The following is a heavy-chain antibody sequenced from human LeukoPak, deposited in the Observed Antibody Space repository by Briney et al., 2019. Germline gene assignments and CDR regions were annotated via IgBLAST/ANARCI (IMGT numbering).Heavy chain of an antibody. J-gene: IGHJ4*02. CDR2: MNPNSGNT. CDR3: AKDLYFCSGGSCYSNTPLADY. D-gene: IGHD2-15*01. Sequence: EASVKVSCKASGYIFISYDINWVRQATGQGLEWMGWMNPNSGNTGYAQKFQGRVTMTRNTSISTAYMELSSLRSEDTAVYYCAKDLYFCSGGSCYSNTPLADYWGQGTLVTVSS. CDR1: GYIFISYD. V-gene: IGHV1-8*01.